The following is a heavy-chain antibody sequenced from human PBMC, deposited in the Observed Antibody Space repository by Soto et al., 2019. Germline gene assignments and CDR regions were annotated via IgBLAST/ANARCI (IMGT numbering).Heavy chain of an antibody. J-gene: IGHJ4*02. CDR2: ISGRGAST. Sequence: GGSLRLSCAASGFTFSSYAMSWVRQAPGKGLEWVSAISGRGASTYYADSVKGRFTISRANSKNTLYLQMNRLRVEDRAVCCWARGHGYSWSCGTAYWGQGTLVTVAS. V-gene: IGHV3-23*01. CDR3: ARGHGYSWSCGTAY. D-gene: IGHD6-13*01. CDR1: GFTFSSYA.